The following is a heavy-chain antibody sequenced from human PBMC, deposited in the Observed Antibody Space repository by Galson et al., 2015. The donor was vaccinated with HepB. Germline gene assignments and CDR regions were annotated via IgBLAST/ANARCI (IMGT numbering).Heavy chain of an antibody. CDR3: ASSPRLLGELSLYYFDY. V-gene: IGHV3-11*06. Sequence: SLRLSCAASGLTFSDYYMSWIHQAPGKGLEWVSYISSSSSYTNYADSVKGRFTISRDNAKNSLYLQMNSLRAEDTAVYYCASSPRLLGELSLYYFDYWGQGTLVTVSS. CDR2: ISSSSSYT. J-gene: IGHJ4*02. CDR1: GLTFSDYY. D-gene: IGHD3-16*02.